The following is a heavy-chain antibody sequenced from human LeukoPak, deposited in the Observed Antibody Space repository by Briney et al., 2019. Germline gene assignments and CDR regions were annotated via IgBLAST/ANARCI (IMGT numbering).Heavy chain of an antibody. CDR3: ARLDDEVGIGY. Sequence: SETLSLTCAVYFCGNSWNWIRQPPRKGLAWIGEINHSGRTIYNPSLKSRVTISVDMSMNQFSLRLSSVTAADTAVYYCARLDDEVGIGYWGQGTLVTVSS. CDR1: FCGNS. CDR2: INHSGRT. V-gene: IGHV4-34*01. D-gene: IGHD1-26*01. J-gene: IGHJ4*02.